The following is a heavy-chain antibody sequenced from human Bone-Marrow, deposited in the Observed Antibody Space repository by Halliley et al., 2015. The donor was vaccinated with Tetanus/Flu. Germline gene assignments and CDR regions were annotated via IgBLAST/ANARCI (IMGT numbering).Heavy chain of an antibody. V-gene: IGHV5-51*01. CDR2: IYPGDSET. Sequence: MQLVQSGAGVKKPGESLKISYKGSGYSFSTYWIGWVRQVPGKGLEWMGIIYPGDSETRYSPSFQGQVSVDKSISTAYLQWSSLKASDTAMYYCARSTHGDYGGYFAYWGQGTLVTVSS. CDR1: GYSFSTYW. CDR3: ARSTHGDYGGYFAY. J-gene: IGHJ4*02. D-gene: IGHD4-17*01.